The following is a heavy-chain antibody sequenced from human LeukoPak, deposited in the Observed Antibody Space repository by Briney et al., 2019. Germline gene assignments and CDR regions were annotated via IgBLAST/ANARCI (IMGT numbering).Heavy chain of an antibody. CDR1: GFTFSSYW. CDR3: ARDHNSWTGSQGY. V-gene: IGHV3-7*01. CDR2: IKQDGGEK. Sequence: GGSLRLSCAASGFTFSSYWMSWVRQAPGKGLEGVANIKQDGGEKHYVDSVKGRFTISRDNAKNSLYLQMNSLRVEDTAVYYCARDHNSWTGSQGYWGQGTLVTVSS. D-gene: IGHD3/OR15-3a*01. J-gene: IGHJ4*02.